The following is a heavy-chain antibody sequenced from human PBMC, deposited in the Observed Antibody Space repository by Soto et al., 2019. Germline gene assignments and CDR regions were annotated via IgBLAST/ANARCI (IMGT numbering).Heavy chain of an antibody. V-gene: IGHV3-23*04. CDR1: GFIFSNYV. J-gene: IGHJ4*02. CDR2: ISDSGGTS. Sequence: EVQLVDSGGGLVQPGGSLRLSCAASGFIFSNYVMSWVRQAPGKGLEWVSSISDSGGTSYYADSVKGRVTISRDNSKNTLYLKMNSLRAEDTAIYYCAKSPRALLTFDYWGQGTLVTVS. D-gene: IGHD1-26*01. CDR3: AKSPRALLTFDY.